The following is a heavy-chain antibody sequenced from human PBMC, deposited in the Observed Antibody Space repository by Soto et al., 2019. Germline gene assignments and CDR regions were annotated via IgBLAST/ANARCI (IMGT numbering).Heavy chain of an antibody. D-gene: IGHD3-9*01. CDR1: GFTFSSYA. CDR2: ISGSSSNT. CDR3: AKGLAPSYYDILTGPDY. V-gene: IGHV3-23*01. Sequence: GGSLRLSCAASGFTFSSYAMNWVRQAPGKGLEWVSVISGSSSNTYYADSVRGRFTISRDNSKKILYLQMNSLGPEDTAVYYCAKGLAPSYYDILTGPDYWGQGT. J-gene: IGHJ4*02.